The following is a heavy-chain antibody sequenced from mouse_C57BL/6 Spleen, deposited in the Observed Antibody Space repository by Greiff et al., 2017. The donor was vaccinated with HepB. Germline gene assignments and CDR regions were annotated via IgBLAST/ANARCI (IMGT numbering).Heavy chain of an antibody. CDR2: IYPGDGDT. J-gene: IGHJ1*03. CDR3: ARRDRGWYFDV. V-gene: IGHV1-82*01. Sequence: QVQLKESGPELVKPGASVKISCKASGYAFSSSWMNWVKQRPGKGLEWIGRIYPGDGDTNYNGKFKGKATLTADKSSSTAYMQLSSLTSEDSAVYFCARRDRGWYFDVWGTGTTVTVSS. D-gene: IGHD3-3*01. CDR1: GYAFSSSW.